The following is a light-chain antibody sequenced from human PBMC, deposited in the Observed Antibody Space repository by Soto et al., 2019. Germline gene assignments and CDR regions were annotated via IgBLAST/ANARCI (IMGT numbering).Light chain of an antibody. CDR2: DAF. V-gene: IGKV3-11*01. J-gene: IGKJ3*01. CDR3: QQRSTWPPFT. CDR1: HSVSTS. Sequence: EIVLTQSPATLSLSPGERATLSCRASHSVSTSLAWYQQKPGQAPRLLIYDAFNRATGIPARFSGSGSGTDFTLTIGSLEPEDFAVYYCQQRSTWPPFTFGPGTKVDIK.